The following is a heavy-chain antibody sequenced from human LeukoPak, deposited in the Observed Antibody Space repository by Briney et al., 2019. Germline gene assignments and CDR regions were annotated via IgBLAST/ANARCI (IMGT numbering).Heavy chain of an antibody. CDR3: ARDRNFPYYDILTKLGQAVAGIG. D-gene: IGHD3-9*01. Sequence: GGSLRLSCAASGFTFSSYSMNWVRQAPGKGLEWVSYISSSSSTIYYADSVKGRFTISRDNAKNSLYLQMNSLRAEDTAVYYCARDRNFPYYDILTKLGQAVAGIGWGQGTLVTVSS. CDR1: GFTFSSYS. J-gene: IGHJ4*02. CDR2: ISSSSSTI. V-gene: IGHV3-48*01.